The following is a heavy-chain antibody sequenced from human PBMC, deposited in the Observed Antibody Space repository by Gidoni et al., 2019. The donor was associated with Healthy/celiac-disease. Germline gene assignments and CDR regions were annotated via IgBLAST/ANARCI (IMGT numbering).Heavy chain of an antibody. CDR1: GFTFSSYA. D-gene: IGHD6-19*01. J-gene: IGHJ4*02. V-gene: IGHV3-23*01. CDR3: AKGDSSGGPYYFDY. Sequence: EVQLLASGGGLVQPGGSLRLSCAASGFTFSSYAMSWVRQAPGKVLEWVAARSGSGGSTSDADSVKGRFAISRDNSKNTRYLQMNSLRAEDTAVYYGAKGDSSGGPYYFDYWGQGTLVTVSS. CDR2: RSGSGGST.